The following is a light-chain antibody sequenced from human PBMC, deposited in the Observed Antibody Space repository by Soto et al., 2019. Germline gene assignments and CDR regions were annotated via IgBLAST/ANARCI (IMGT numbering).Light chain of an antibody. V-gene: IGLV2-8*01. Sequence: QSAPTQPPSASGSPGQSVTISCTGTRSDVGAYKYVSWYQRHPGKAPKLIIYEVNKRPSGVPDRFSGSKSGNTASLTVSGLQAEDEADYYCSSYAGNNNLYVFGTGTKVTVL. CDR2: EVN. CDR1: RSDVGAYKY. J-gene: IGLJ1*01. CDR3: SSYAGNNNLYV.